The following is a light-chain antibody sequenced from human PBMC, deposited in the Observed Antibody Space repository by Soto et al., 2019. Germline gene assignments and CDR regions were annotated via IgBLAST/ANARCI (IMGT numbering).Light chain of an antibody. CDR2: DAS. J-gene: IGKJ1*01. Sequence: EIVLTQSPATLSLSPGERATLSFRSSQSVSGYLAWYQQKPGQAPRLLIYDASSRAKGIPARFTGSGSGTDFSLTISSLEPDDFAVYYCQQRSTWPTFGQGTKVDI. CDR3: QQRSTWPT. CDR1: QSVSGY. V-gene: IGKV3-11*01.